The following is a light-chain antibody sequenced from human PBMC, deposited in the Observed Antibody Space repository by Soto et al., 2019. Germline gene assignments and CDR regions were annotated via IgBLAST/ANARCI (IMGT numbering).Light chain of an antibody. V-gene: IGLV1-44*01. J-gene: IGLJ3*02. Sequence: QSVLTQPPSASGTPGQRVTISCSGSSSKIGSNSVNWYQQLPGRAPKLLIYSNYQRPSGVPDRFSGSKSGTSASLAISGLQSDDEADYYCAAWDDTLNGWVFGGGTKVTVL. CDR1: SSKIGSNS. CDR2: SNY. CDR3: AAWDDTLNGWV.